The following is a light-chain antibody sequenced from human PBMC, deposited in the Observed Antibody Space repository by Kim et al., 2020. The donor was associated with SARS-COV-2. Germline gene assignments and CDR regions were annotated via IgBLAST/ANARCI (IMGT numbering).Light chain of an antibody. CDR3: QQSYSTPLT. CDR2: VAS. J-gene: IGKJ4*01. Sequence: ASVGDRVTITCRASQSISSYVNWYQQKPGKAPKLLSYVASSLQSGVPSRFSGSGSGTDFTLTITSLQPEDFATYYCQQSYSTPLTFGGGTKVDIK. V-gene: IGKV1-39*01. CDR1: QSISSY.